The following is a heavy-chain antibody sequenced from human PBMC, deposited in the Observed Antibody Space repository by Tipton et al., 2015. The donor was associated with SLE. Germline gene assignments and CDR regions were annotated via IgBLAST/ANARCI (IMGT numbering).Heavy chain of an antibody. J-gene: IGHJ5*02. D-gene: IGHD5-24*01. CDR3: AKDSGDGYNPASADDNWFDP. CDR2: IRYDGSNK. V-gene: IGHV3-30*02. Sequence: GSLRLSCAASGFTFSSYSMNWVRQAPGKGLEWVAFIRYDGSNKYYADSVKGRFTISRDNSKNTLYLQMNSLRAEDTAVYYCAKDSGDGYNPASADDNWFDPWGQGTLVTVSS. CDR1: GFTFSSYS.